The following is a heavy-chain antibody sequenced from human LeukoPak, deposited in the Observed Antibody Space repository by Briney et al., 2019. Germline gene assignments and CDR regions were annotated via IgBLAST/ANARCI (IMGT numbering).Heavy chain of an antibody. CDR3: ANSYGSGSRFDF. CDR1: GGSITSYY. V-gene: IGHV4-59*01. Sequence: PSETLSLTCTVSGGSITSYYWSWIRQPPGKGLEWIGHIHYSGITNYKPSLKSRVTISVDTPKNQFSLKLSPVTAADTAVYYCANSYGSGSRFDFWGQGTLVTVSS. CDR2: IHYSGIT. D-gene: IGHD3-10*01. J-gene: IGHJ4*02.